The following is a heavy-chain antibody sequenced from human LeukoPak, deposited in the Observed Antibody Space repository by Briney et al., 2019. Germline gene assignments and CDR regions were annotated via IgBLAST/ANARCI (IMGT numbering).Heavy chain of an antibody. CDR3: ARSDGTYYFDY. CDR2: INPNSGGT. Sequence: ASVKVSCKASGYTFTGYYMHWVRQAPGQGLEWMGWINPNSGGTNYAQKFQGRVTKTRDTSISTAYMELSRVRSDDTAVYYCARSDGTYYFDYWGQGTLVTVSS. J-gene: IGHJ4*02. V-gene: IGHV1-2*02. CDR1: GYTFTGYY. D-gene: IGHD1-26*01.